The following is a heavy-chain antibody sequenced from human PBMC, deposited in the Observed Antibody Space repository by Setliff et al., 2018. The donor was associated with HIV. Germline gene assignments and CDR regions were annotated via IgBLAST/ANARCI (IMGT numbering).Heavy chain of an antibody. CDR3: ARVDRCSGGSCYFIDY. CDR1: GYSITSGYY. D-gene: IGHD2-15*01. CDR2: IHHSGST. J-gene: IGHJ4*02. V-gene: IGHV4-38-2*02. Sequence: PSETLSLTCSVPGYSITSGYYWGWIRQPPGKGLEWIGSIHHSGSTYYNPSLRSRVIISVDTSKNEFSLKVSSVTAADTAVYYCARVDRCSGGSCYFIDYWGQGTLVTVSS.